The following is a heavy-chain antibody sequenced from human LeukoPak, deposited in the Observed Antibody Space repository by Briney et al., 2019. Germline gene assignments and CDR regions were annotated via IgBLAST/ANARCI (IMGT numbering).Heavy chain of an antibody. V-gene: IGHV4-59*01. D-gene: IGHD3-9*01. J-gene: IGHJ4*02. CDR3: ARVHYDILTGIRGDYFDY. CDR2: IYYSGST. CDR1: GGSISSYY. Sequence: PSETLSLTCTISGGSISSYYWSWIRQPPGKGLEWIGYIYYSGSTNYNPSPKSRVTISVDTSKNQFSLKLSSATAADTAVYYCARVHYDILTGIRGDYFDYWGQGTLVTVSS.